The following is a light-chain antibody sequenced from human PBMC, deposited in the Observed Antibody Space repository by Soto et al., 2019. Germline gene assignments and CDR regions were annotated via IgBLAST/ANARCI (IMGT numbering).Light chain of an antibody. Sequence: QSVLTQPASVSGSPGQAITISCAGTSADIGRYNYVSWYRQHPGEAPQLLIYEVNNRPSGISTRFSGSKSGNTASLTISGLQADDEADYYCSSYTSLNTVIFGGGTKLTVL. CDR2: EVN. J-gene: IGLJ2*01. V-gene: IGLV2-14*01. CDR3: SSYTSLNTVI. CDR1: SADIGRYNY.